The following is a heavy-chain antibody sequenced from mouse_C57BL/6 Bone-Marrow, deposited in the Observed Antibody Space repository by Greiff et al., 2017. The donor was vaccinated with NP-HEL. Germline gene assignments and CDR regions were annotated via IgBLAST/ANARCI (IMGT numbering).Heavy chain of an antibody. CDR1: GYTFTSYW. J-gene: IGHJ2*01. D-gene: IGHD2-4*01. CDR3: ERSSYEYRDD. Sequence: QVQLQQPGAELVKPGASVKLSCKASGYTFTSYWMQWVKQRPGQGLEWIGEIDPSVSYTNYNQKFKGKATLTVDTSSSTAYMQLSSLTSDDAAVYYCERSSYEYRDDWGQGTTLTVSS. CDR2: IDPSVSYT. V-gene: IGHV1-50*01.